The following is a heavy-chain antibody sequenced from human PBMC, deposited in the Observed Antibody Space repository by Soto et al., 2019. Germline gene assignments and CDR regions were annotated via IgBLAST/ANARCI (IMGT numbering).Heavy chain of an antibody. CDR1: GYSISSGYY. V-gene: IGHV4-38-2*02. J-gene: IGHJ6*02. D-gene: IGHD1-7*01. CDR2: IYHSGST. Sequence: SETLSVTCAVSGYSISSGYYWGWSRQPPGKGLEWIGSIYHSGSTYYNPSLKSRVTISVDTSKNQFSLKLSSVTAADTAVYYCARDSVQRGLELRFDYYDGMDVCGQGTKVT. CDR3: ARDSVQRGLELRFDYYDGMDV.